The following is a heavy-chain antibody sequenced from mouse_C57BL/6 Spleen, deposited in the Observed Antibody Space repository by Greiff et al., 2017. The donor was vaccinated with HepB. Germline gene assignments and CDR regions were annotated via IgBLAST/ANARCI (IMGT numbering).Heavy chain of an antibody. CDR1: GYTFSSYW. V-gene: IGHV1-64*01. Sequence: VQLQQSGAELVKPGASVKLSCKASGYTFSSYWMHWVKQRPGQGLEWIGMIHPNSGSTNYNEKFKSKATLTVDKSSSTAYMQLSSLTSEDSAVYYCARSLYSNFAWFAYWGQGTLVTVSA. D-gene: IGHD2-5*01. J-gene: IGHJ3*01. CDR2: IHPNSGST. CDR3: ARSLYSNFAWFAY.